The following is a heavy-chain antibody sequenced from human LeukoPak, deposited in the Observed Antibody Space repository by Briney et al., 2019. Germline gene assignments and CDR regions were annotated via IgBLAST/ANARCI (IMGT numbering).Heavy chain of an antibody. CDR2: ISYDGSNK. V-gene: IGHV3-30*04. CDR1: GFAFSSYA. Sequence: GGSLRLSCAASGFAFSSYAMHWVRQAPGKGLEWVAVISYDGSNKYYADSVKGRFTISRDNSKNTLYLQMSSLRAEDTAVYYCARDLGKGYFDYWGQGTLVTVSS. CDR3: ARDLGKGYFDY. J-gene: IGHJ4*02.